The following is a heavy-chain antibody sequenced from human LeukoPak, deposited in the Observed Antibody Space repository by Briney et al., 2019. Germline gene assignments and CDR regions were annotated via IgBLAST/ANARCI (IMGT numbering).Heavy chain of an antibody. CDR2: ISSSGSTI. V-gene: IGHV3-48*03. J-gene: IGHJ4*02. CDR3: ASLSGWGRRGFDY. Sequence: GGSLRLSCAASGFTFSSYEMNWVRQAPGKGLEWVSYISSSGSTIYYADSVKGRFTISRDNAENSLYLQMNSLRAEDTAVYYCASLSGWGRRGFDYWGQGTLVTVSS. CDR1: GFTFSSYE. D-gene: IGHD6-19*01.